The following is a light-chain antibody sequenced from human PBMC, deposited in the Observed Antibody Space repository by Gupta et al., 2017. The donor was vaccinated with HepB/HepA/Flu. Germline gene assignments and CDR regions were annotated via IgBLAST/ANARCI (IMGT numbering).Light chain of an antibody. V-gene: IGLV1-51*01. J-gene: IGLJ2*01. Sequence: QSVLTQPPSVSAAPGQKVTISCSGSVSNIGNNYVSWYRHFPGTAPELLIFDNNQRPSGIPERFSGSKAGTSATLAITGLQAGDEATYYCATLENTRTSFFFAGGTKVTVL. CDR3: ATLENTRTSFF. CDR2: DNN. CDR1: VSNIGNNY.